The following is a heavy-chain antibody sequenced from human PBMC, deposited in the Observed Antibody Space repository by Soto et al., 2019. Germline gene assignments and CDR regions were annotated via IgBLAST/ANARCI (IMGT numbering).Heavy chain of an antibody. CDR2: INQDVSQK. Sequence: XGSLRLSCSASGFTFSRYWMAWVRQAPGKGLEWVANINQDVSQKLYVDSVRGRFTISRDNAKNSVYLQMNSLRAEDTAVYYCAREQAKVFDYWGQGTLVTVSS. CDR3: AREQAKVFDY. J-gene: IGHJ4*02. CDR1: GFTFSRYW. V-gene: IGHV3-7*01. D-gene: IGHD5-18*01.